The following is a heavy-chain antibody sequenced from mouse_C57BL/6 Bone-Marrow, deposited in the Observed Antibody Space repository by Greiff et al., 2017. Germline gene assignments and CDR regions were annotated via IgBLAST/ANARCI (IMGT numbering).Heavy chain of an antibody. J-gene: IGHJ4*01. CDR2: IYPGSGST. V-gene: IGHV1-55*01. Sequence: QVQLQQPGAELVKPGASVKMSCKASGYTFTSYWITWVKQRPGQGLEWMGDIYPGSGSTNYNEKFKSKATLTVDTSSSTAYMQLSSLTSEDSAVYYCANIYYDGYYAMDYWGQGTSVTVSS. CDR1: GYTFTSYW. D-gene: IGHD2-4*01. CDR3: ANIYYDGYYAMDY.